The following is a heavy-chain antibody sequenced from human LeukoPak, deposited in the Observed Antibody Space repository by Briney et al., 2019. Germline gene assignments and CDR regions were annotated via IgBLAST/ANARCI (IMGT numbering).Heavy chain of an antibody. D-gene: IGHD6-13*01. CDR1: GGSISSSSYNY. Sequence: SETLSLTCTVSGGSISSSSYNYWGWIRQPPEKGLEWIGTIYYSGSTYYNPSLKSRVTISVDTSKNQFSLKLSSVTAADTAVYFCAKDYSRNWFDPWGRGHLVIVSS. CDR3: AKDYSRNWFDP. V-gene: IGHV4-39*02. J-gene: IGHJ5*02. CDR2: IYYSGST.